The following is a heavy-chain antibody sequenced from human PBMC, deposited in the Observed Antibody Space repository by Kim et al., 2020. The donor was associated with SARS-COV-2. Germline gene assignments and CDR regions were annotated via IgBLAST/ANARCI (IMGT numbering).Heavy chain of an antibody. Sequence: SETLSLTCTVSGDSIRRYYWNWVRQSPGKGLEWIGYIDYSGNTHYNPSFRSRVTISADTFKNQFTLNLNFVTPADTARYYCARRQMSMLLNGAYNWLDT. V-gene: IGHV4-59*13. CDR2: IDYSGNT. D-gene: IGHD2-8*01. CDR1: GDSIRRYY. J-gene: IGHJ5*01. CDR3: ARRQMSMLLNGAYNWLDT.